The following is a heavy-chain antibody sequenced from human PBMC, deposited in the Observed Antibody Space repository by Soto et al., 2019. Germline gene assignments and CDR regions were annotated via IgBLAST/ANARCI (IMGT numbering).Heavy chain of an antibody. CDR1: GGSISSSSYY. V-gene: IGHV4-39*01. J-gene: IGHJ6*02. CDR3: ARGLWFGALYYYYGMDV. CDR2: IYYSGST. Sequence: SETLSLTCTVSGGSISSSSYYWGWIRQPPGKGLEWIGSIYYSGSTYYNPSLKSRVTISVDTSKNQFSLKLSSVTAADTAVYYCARGLWFGALYYYYGMDVWGQGTTVTV. D-gene: IGHD3-10*01.